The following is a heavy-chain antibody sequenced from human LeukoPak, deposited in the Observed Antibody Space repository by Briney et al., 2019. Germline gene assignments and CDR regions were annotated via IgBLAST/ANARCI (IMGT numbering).Heavy chain of an antibody. Sequence: PETLSLTCTVSGGSISSYYWSWIRQPPGKGLEWIGHIYYSGSTRYNSSLKSRVTILVDMSKNQFSLKLSSVTAADTAVYYCARGQCRGGSCYYDAFDIWGQGTMVSVSS. CDR2: IYYSGST. D-gene: IGHD2-15*01. CDR3: ARGQCRGGSCYYDAFDI. V-gene: IGHV4-59*08. CDR1: GGSISSYY. J-gene: IGHJ3*02.